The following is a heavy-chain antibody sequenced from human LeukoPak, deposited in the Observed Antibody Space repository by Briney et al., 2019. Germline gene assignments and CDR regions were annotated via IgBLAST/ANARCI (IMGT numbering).Heavy chain of an antibody. J-gene: IGHJ4*02. D-gene: IGHD3-22*01. Sequence: PGGSLRLSCAASGFTFSSYGMSWVRQAPGKGLEWVSAISGSGGSTYYADSVKGRFTISRDNSKNTLYLQMNSLRAEDTAVYYCARGRIYDSSGPIDYWGQGTLVTVSS. V-gene: IGHV3-23*01. CDR3: ARGRIYDSSGPIDY. CDR2: ISGSGGST. CDR1: GFTFSSYG.